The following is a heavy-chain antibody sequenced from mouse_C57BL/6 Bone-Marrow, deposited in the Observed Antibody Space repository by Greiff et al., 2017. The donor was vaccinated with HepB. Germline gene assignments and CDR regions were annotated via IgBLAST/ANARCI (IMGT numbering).Heavy chain of an antibody. J-gene: IGHJ3*01. Sequence: VQLQQSGAELVKPGASVKLSCKASGYTFTEYTIHWVKQRSGQGLEWVGCFYPGGGSIKYTENFKDKATLTADKSSSTVYMELSRLTSDASAVYFCARNAYYYLFSYWGQGTLVTVSA. CDR2: FYPGGGSI. CDR3: ARNAYYYLFSY. D-gene: IGHD1-1*01. V-gene: IGHV1-62-2*01. CDR1: GYTFTEYT.